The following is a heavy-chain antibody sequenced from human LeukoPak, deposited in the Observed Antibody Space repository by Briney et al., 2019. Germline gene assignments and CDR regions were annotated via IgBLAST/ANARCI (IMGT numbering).Heavy chain of an antibody. CDR1: GGSISHYF. V-gene: IGHV4-59*08. CDR3: AKTVAGYWYFDL. Sequence: SETLSLTCTVSGGSISHYFWSWIRQPPGKAPEWIGYIYYSGSTNYNPSLKSRVTISADTSKNQFSLKLSSVTAADTAVYYCAKTVAGYWYFDLWGRGTLVTVSS. D-gene: IGHD6-19*01. CDR2: IYYSGST. J-gene: IGHJ2*01.